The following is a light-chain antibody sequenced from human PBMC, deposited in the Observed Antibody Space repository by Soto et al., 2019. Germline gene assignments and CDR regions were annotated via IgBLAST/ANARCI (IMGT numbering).Light chain of an antibody. V-gene: IGLV2-8*01. Sequence: QSALTQPPSASGSPGQSVTISCTGTSSDVGGYNFVSWYQQHPGKAPKIILYEVFKRASGVPDRFSGSKSGNTASLTVSGLQADDEADYYCNSYGGHNNVIFGGGTKVTVL. CDR3: NSYGGHNNVI. CDR1: SSDVGGYNF. J-gene: IGLJ2*01. CDR2: EVF.